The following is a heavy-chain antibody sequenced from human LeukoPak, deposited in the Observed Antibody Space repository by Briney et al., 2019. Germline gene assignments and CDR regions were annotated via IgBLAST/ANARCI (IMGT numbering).Heavy chain of an antibody. CDR2: IYYSGST. CDR3: ARGPPSGFWSGYYPD. D-gene: IGHD3-3*01. V-gene: IGHV4-59*01. Sequence: PSETLSLTCTVSGGSLSSYYWSWIRQPPGKGLEWIGYIYYSGSTNFNPSLKRRVTISVDTSKNQFSLKLSSVTAADTAVYYCARGPPSGFWSGYYPDWGQGTLVTVSS. CDR1: GGSLSSYY. J-gene: IGHJ4*02.